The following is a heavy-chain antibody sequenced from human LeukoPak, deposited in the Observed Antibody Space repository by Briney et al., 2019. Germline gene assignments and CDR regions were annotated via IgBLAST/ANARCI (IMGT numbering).Heavy chain of an antibody. CDR2: IYSGGST. Sequence: GGSLRLSCAASGFTVSSNYMSWVRQAPGKGLEWVSVIYSGGSTYYADYVKGRFTFSRDNSKTTLYLQMNSLRAGDTAVYYCARDVPRGMVRGVLDYWGQGTLVTVSS. D-gene: IGHD3-10*01. J-gene: IGHJ4*02. CDR1: GFTVSSNY. CDR3: ARDVPRGMVRGVLDY. V-gene: IGHV3-66*01.